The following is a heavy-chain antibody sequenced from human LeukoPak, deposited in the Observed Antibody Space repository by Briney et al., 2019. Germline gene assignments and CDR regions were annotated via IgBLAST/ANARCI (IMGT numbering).Heavy chain of an antibody. CDR3: ARVAGQREYGDYGYDFDY. Sequence: SETLSLTCTVSGGSISSSSYYWGWIRQPPGKGLEWIGSIYYSGSTYYNPSLKSRVTISVDTSKNQFSLKLSSVTAADTAVYYCARVAGQREYGDYGYDFDYWGQGTLVTVSS. D-gene: IGHD4-17*01. J-gene: IGHJ4*02. V-gene: IGHV4-39*07. CDR1: GGSISSSSYY. CDR2: IYYSGST.